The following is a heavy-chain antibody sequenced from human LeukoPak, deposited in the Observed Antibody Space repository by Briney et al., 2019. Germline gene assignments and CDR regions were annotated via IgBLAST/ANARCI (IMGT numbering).Heavy chain of an antibody. J-gene: IGHJ4*02. V-gene: IGHV3-66*01. CDR3: ARAPSGSYYFDY. D-gene: IGHD1-26*01. CDR2: IYSGGST. CDR1: GFTVSSNY. Sequence: GGSLRLSCAASGFTVSSNYMSWVRQAPGKGLEWVSVIYSGGSTYYADSVEGRFTISRDNSKNTLYLQMNSLRAEDTAVYYCARAPSGSYYFDYWGQGTLVTVSS.